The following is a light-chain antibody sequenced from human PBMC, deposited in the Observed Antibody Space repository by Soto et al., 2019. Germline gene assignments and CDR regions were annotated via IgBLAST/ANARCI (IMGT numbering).Light chain of an antibody. CDR2: GVY. J-gene: IGKJ1*01. V-gene: IGKV3-20*01. CDR3: QNYGYSQWT. CDR1: QTGNNNY. Sequence: IVLTQSPRTMSFARGERATLSYMSSQTGNNNYLAWYQHKSGQAHRLLIYGVYTRASGIPDRFSGRGSGTEFTLTITRLEPEDSAVDFCQNYGYSQWTVCQGTKV.